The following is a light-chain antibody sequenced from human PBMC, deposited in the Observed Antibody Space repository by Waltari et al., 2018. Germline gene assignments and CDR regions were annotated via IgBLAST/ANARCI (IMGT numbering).Light chain of an antibody. Sequence: QSALTQSAPMSGSPGQSIPLSCTGTSSDVGRYNSFSWYQQHPVKAPKLFIYEVSVRPSGVSNRFSGSKSGNTASLTIAGRQTEDEADYYCSSDANKNALYGGGTKLTVL. V-gene: IGLV2-14*01. CDR2: EVS. CDR1: SSDVGRYNS. J-gene: IGLJ3*02. CDR3: SSDANKNAL.